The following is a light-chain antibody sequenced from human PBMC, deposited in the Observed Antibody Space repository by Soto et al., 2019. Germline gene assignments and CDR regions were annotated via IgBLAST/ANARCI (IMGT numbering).Light chain of an antibody. J-gene: IGLJ1*01. Sequence: QSVLTQPPSASGTPGQRVTISCSGSSSNIGSNTVNWYQQLPGTAPKLLLDSNNQRPSGVPDRFSGSKSGTSASLAISGLQSEDEADYYCAAWDDSLNGYVFGTGTKLTVL. CDR1: SSNIGSNT. CDR2: SNN. V-gene: IGLV1-44*01. CDR3: AAWDDSLNGYV.